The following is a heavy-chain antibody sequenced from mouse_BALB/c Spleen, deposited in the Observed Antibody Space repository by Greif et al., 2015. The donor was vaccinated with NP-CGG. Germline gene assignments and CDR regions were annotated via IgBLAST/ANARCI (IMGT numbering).Heavy chain of an antibody. V-gene: IGHV10-3*03. J-gene: IGHJ4*01. Sequence: EVHLVESGGGLVQPKGSLKLSCAASGFTFNTYAMHWVCQAPGKGLEWVARIRSKSNNYATYYADSVKDRFTISRDDSQSMLYLQMNNLKTEDTAMYYCVRGNYVGAMDYWGQGTSVTVSS. CDR3: VRGNYVGAMDY. D-gene: IGHD1-1*01. CDR2: IRSKSNNYAT. CDR1: GFTFNTYA.